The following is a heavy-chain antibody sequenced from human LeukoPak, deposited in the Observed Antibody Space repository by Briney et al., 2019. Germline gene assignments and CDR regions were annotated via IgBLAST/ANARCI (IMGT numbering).Heavy chain of an antibody. CDR2: IYYSGST. J-gene: IGHJ4*02. V-gene: IGHV4-39*02. CDR1: GGSISSSSYY. CDR3: ARDPKQTAPGRGYYFDY. D-gene: IGHD5-18*01. Sequence: PSETLSLTCTVSGGSISSSSYYWGWIRQPPGKGLEWIGSIYYSGSTYYNPSLKSRVTISVDTSKNQFSLKLSSVTAADTAVYYCARDPKQTAPGRGYYFDYWGQGTLVTVSS.